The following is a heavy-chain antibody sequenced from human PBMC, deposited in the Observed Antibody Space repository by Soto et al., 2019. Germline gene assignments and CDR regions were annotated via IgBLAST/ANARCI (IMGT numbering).Heavy chain of an antibody. J-gene: IGHJ6*02. CDR2: IIPIFGTA. D-gene: IGHD1-20*01. V-gene: IGHV1-69*12. CDR1: GGTFSSYA. Sequence: QVQLVQSGAEVKKPGSSVKVSCKASGGTFSSYAINWVRQAPGQGLEWMGGIIPIFGTADYAQKFQGRVTTTAHESPSTASMQLTTLRSEDTAVYYSASRITASPNSYSAMDVWRQGTTVTVSS. CDR3: ASRITASPNSYSAMDV.